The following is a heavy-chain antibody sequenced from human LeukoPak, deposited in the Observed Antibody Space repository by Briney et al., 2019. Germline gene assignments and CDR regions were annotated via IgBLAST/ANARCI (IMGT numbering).Heavy chain of an antibody. CDR3: ARDRGYSYGPWDY. J-gene: IGHJ4*02. D-gene: IGHD5-18*01. CDR2: IYYSGST. Sequence: PSETLSLTCTVSGVSISSYYWSWIRQPPGKGLEWIGYIYYSGSTNYNPSLKSRVTISVDTPKNQFSLKLSSVTAADTAVYYCARDRGYSYGPWDYWGQGTLVTVSS. V-gene: IGHV4-59*12. CDR1: GVSISSYY.